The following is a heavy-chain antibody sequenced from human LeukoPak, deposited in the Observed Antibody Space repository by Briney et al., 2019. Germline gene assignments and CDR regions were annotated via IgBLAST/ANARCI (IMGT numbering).Heavy chain of an antibody. CDR2: IYYSGST. J-gene: IGHJ2*01. CDR3: ARVGSSGWYFDL. CDR1: GGSISSYY. V-gene: IGHV4-59*08. Sequence: PSETLSLTCTVSGGSISSYYWSWIRQPPGKGLEWIGYIYYSGSTNYNPSLKSRVTISVDTSKNQFSLKLSSVTAADTAVYYCARVGSSGWYFDLWGRGTLVTVSS. D-gene: IGHD6-19*01.